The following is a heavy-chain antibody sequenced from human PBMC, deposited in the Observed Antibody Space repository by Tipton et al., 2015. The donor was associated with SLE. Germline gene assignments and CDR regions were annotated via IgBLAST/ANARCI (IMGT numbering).Heavy chain of an antibody. V-gene: IGHV4-39*07. CDR2: IYYSGST. CDR3: ARVDCGGDCYPSYYFDY. Sequence: TLSLTCAVSGGSISSSSYYWGWIRQPPGKGLEWIGSIYYSGSTYYNPSLKSRVTISVDTSKNQFSLKLSSVTAADTAVFYCARVDCGGDCYPSYYFDYWGQGTLVTVSS. J-gene: IGHJ4*02. D-gene: IGHD2-21*02. CDR1: GGSISSSSYY.